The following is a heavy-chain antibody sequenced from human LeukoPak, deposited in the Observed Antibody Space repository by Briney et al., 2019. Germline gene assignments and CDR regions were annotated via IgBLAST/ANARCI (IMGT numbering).Heavy chain of an antibody. Sequence: GASVKVSRKASGYTFTSYGISWVRQAPGQGLEWMGWISAYNGNTNYAQKLQGRVTMTTDTSTSTAYMELSSLRFEDTAVYYCARDSEHYYGLGNYYKYYYYMDVWGKGTTVTISS. CDR3: ARDSEHYYGLGNYYKYYYYMDV. D-gene: IGHD3-10*01. J-gene: IGHJ6*03. V-gene: IGHV1-18*01. CDR1: GYTFTSYG. CDR2: ISAYNGNT.